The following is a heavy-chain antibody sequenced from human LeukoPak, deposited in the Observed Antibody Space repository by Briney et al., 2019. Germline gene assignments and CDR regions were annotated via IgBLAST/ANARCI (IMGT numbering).Heavy chain of an antibody. V-gene: IGHV4-34*01. CDR2: INHSGST. J-gene: IGHJ6*02. CDR1: GGSFSGYY. Sequence: PSETLSLTCAVYGGSFSGYYWSWIRQPPGKGLEWIGEINHSGSTNYNPSLKSRVTISVDTSKNQFSLKLSSVTAADTAVYYCARDEYCSSTSCYAWEVMGYYYYGMDVWGQGTTVTVSS. D-gene: IGHD2-2*01. CDR3: ARDEYCSSTSCYAWEVMGYYYYGMDV.